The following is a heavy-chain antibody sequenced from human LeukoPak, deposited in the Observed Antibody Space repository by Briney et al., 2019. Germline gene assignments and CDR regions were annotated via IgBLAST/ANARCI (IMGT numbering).Heavy chain of an antibody. J-gene: IGHJ4*02. Sequence: PSGTLSLTCGVSGGSITNTNYWTWVRQPPGKGLEWIGEVNLQGSTNYNPSLMGRVAIAVDTSENHISLQLTSVTAADTAVYYCAREGGPYRPLDYSGQGTLDPVSS. V-gene: IGHV4-4*02. CDR1: GGSITNTNY. CDR3: AREGGPYRPLDY. CDR2: VNLQGST.